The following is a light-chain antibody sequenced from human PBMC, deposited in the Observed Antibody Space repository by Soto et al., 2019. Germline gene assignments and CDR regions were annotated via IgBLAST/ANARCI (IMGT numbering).Light chain of an antibody. Sequence: EIVLTQSPGTLSLSPGERATLSCRASQSVSSSYLAWYQQKPGQAPRLLIYGASSRATGIPDRFSGSGSGTDFTLTISRLEPEDFSVYYSPKYGSSPITFGAGTRLEIK. CDR3: PKYGSSPIT. J-gene: IGKJ5*01. CDR1: QSVSSSY. CDR2: GAS. V-gene: IGKV3-20*01.